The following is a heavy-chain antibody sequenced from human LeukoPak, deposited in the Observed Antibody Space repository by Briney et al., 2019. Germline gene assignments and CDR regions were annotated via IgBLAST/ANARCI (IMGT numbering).Heavy chain of an antibody. J-gene: IGHJ6*03. Sequence: GGSLRLSCAASGFPFSSYSMNWVRQAPGKGLEWVSYISSSSSTIYYADSVKGRFTISRDNAKNSLYLQMNSLRAEDTAVYYCARVSSSGWDWHYYYMDVWGKGTTVTVSS. CDR3: ARVSSSGWDWHYYYMDV. CDR2: ISSSSSTI. D-gene: IGHD6-19*01. V-gene: IGHV3-48*01. CDR1: GFPFSSYS.